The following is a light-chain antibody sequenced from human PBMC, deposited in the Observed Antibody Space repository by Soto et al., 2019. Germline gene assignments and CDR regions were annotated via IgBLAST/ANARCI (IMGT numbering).Light chain of an antibody. Sequence: DIQMTQSPSSLSASVGDRVTITCRASQGIRNDLGWYQQKPGKAPKLLIYKASTLESGVPSNFSGSGSGTDFTLTISSLQPADSATYYCQQSYRTPITFGQGTRLEIK. CDR3: QQSYRTPIT. CDR1: QGIRND. V-gene: IGKV1-39*01. J-gene: IGKJ5*01. CDR2: KAS.